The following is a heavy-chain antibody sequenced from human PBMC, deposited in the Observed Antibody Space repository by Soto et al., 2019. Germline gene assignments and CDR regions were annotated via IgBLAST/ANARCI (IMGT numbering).Heavy chain of an antibody. D-gene: IGHD3-22*01. CDR3: ARTYDRGPAPFAY. J-gene: IGHJ4*02. V-gene: IGHV1-3*01. CDR1: GYTFTSYA. Sequence: ASVKVSCKASGYTFTSYAMHCVRQAPGQRLEWMGWINAGNGNTKYSQKFQGRVTITRDTSASTAYMELSSLRSEDTAVYYCARTYDRGPAPFAYWGQGTLVTVSS. CDR2: INAGNGNT.